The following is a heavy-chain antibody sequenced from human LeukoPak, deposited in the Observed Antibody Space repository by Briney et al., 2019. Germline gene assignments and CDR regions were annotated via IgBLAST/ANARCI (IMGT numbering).Heavy chain of an antibody. CDR1: GFTFSSYG. V-gene: IGHV3-30*02. Sequence: GGSLRLSCAASGFTFSSYGMHWVRQAPGKGLEWVAFIRYDGSNKYYADSVKGRFTISRDNSKNTLYLQMNSLRAEDTAVYYCARGPYYYDSSGHDYWGQGTLVTVSS. CDR3: ARGPYYYDSSGHDY. CDR2: IRYDGSNK. J-gene: IGHJ4*02. D-gene: IGHD3-22*01.